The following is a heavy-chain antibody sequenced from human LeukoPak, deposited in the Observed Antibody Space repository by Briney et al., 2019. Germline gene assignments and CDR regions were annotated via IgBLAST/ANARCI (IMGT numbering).Heavy chain of an antibody. CDR1: GFTFDDYG. CDR3: ASGEPPRGQVVVYVYFDY. Sequence: GGSLRLSCAASGFTFDDYGMSWVRQAPGKGLEWVSGINWNGGSTGYADSVKGRFTISRDNAKNSLYLQMNSLRAEDTAVYYCASGEPPRGQVVVYVYFDYWGQGTLVTVSS. D-gene: IGHD3-22*01. J-gene: IGHJ4*02. CDR2: INWNGGST. V-gene: IGHV3-20*04.